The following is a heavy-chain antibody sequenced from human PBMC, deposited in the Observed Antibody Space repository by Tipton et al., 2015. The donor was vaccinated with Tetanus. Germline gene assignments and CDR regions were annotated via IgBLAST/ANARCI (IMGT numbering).Heavy chain of an antibody. Sequence: LRLSCTVSGGSISSGGYYWSWIRQHPGKGLEWIGDIYYSGSTYYNPSLKSRVSISVDTSKNQVSLKLNSVTAADTAVYYCARDQARGARGWNYFDYWGQGTLVTVSS. D-gene: IGHD1-26*01. CDR2: IYYSGST. CDR3: ARDQARGARGWNYFDY. J-gene: IGHJ4*02. CDR1: GGSISSGGYY. V-gene: IGHV4-31*02.